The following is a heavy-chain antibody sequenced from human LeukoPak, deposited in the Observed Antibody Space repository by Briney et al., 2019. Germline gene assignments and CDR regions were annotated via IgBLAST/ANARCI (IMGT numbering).Heavy chain of an antibody. V-gene: IGHV1-8*01. CDR2: MNPNSGNT. J-gene: IGHJ4*02. Sequence: GASVKVSCKASGYTFTSYDINWVRQAPGQGLEWMGWMNPNSGNTGYAQKFQGRVTMTRNTSISTAYMELSSLRSEDTAVYYCARGGNYYDSSGYDYWGQGTLVTVSS. D-gene: IGHD3-22*01. CDR3: ARGGNYYDSSGYDY. CDR1: GYTFTSYD.